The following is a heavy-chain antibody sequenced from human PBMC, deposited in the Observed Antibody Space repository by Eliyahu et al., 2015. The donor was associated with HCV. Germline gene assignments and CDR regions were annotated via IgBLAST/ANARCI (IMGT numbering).Heavy chain of an antibody. V-gene: IGHV1-46*01. D-gene: IGHD2-21*02. CDR1: GYTFTNYY. CDR2: INPSGDST. J-gene: IGHJ4*02. CDR3: ARERVVTARGNFDH. Sequence: QVQLVQSGAEVKKPGASVKVSCKASGYTFTNYYMHWVRLAPGQGLEWMGIINPSGDSTTYAQKFQGRVTMTRDTSTSTVYMELSSLRSEDTAVYYCARERVVTARGNFDHWGQGTLVTVSS.